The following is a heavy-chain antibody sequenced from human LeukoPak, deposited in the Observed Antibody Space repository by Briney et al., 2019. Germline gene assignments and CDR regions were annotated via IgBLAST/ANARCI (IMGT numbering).Heavy chain of an antibody. V-gene: IGHV3-30*02. CDR3: AKDGGLHLYYYYNYMDI. Sequence: GGSLRLSCAAAGFTFNSYGLHRVRQAPGKGLERGAFIRYDGSYEYYADSVKGRFTISRDNSKTTLYLQMNSLRSEDTAVYYCAKDGGLHLYYYYNYMDIWGKGTTVTVSS. CDR2: IRYDGSYE. D-gene: IGHD5-24*01. J-gene: IGHJ6*03. CDR1: GFTFNSYG.